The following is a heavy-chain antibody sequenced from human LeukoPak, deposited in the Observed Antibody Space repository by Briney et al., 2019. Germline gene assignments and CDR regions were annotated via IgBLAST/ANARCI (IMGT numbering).Heavy chain of an antibody. CDR1: GFTFSDYY. CDR3: ARLGSIAAAGTPDY. CDR2: SSMSSSHT. J-gene: IGHJ4*02. V-gene: IGHV3-11*06. Sequence: GGSLRLSCAASGFTFSDYYMSWIRQAPGKGLEWVSYSSMSSSHTIYADSVKDRFTISRHNAKNSLSPQLNSLRADDTAVYYCARLGSIAAAGTPDYWGQGTLVTVSS. D-gene: IGHD6-13*01.